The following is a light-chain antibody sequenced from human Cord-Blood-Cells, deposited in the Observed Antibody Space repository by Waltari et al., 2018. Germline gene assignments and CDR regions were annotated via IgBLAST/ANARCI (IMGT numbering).Light chain of an antibody. V-gene: IGLV2-23*02. CDR3: CSYAGSSTLV. CDR1: SSDVGTYNP. Sequence: QCALTQPASVSGSPGQSITIPCNGTSSDVGTYNPVSRYQQHPVKAPKVMLYDVSKRPSGVSNRFSVSKSGNTASLTISGLQAEDEADYYCCSYAGSSTLVFGGGTKLTVL. J-gene: IGLJ2*01. CDR2: DVS.